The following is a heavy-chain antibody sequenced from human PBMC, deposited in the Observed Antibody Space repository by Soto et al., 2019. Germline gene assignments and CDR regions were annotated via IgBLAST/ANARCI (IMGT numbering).Heavy chain of an antibody. J-gene: IGHJ6*02. CDR1: GFTFSSYD. CDR2: IGTAGDT. CDR3: ARSPPGGYHYYYGLDV. Sequence: EVPLVESGGGLVQPGGSLRLSCAASGFTFSSYDMHWVRQATGKGLEWVSAIGTAGDTYYPGSVKGRFTISRENAKNSFYLQMNSLRAGDTAVYYCARSPPGGYHYYYGLDVWGQGTTVTVSS. V-gene: IGHV3-13*04. D-gene: IGHD3-22*01.